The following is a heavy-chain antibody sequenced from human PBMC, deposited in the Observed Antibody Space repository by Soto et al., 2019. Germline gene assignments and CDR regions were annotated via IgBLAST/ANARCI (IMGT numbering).Heavy chain of an antibody. CDR2: ISNSGRT. CDR3: ARADDYKSSVFDP. Sequence: QVQLQESGPGLVKPSETLSLTCIVSGGSVTSDTYYWSWIRQPPGKGLEGIGYISNSGRTNYNPSHRSRVTMSLDTSKTQFSLKLISVTAADTAVYYCARADDYKSSVFDPWGQGTLVTVSS. D-gene: IGHD4-4*01. CDR1: GGSVTSDTYY. V-gene: IGHV4-61*01. J-gene: IGHJ5*02.